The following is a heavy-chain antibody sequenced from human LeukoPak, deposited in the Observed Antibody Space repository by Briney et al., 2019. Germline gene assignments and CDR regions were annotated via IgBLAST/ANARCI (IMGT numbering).Heavy chain of an antibody. CDR3: ARFETVTAKPIEH. J-gene: IGHJ1*01. Sequence: GGSLRLSCAASGFTFSDYSMNWVRQAPGKGLDWVSSISSTSTYILYADSVKDRFTISRDNARNSLYLQMNSLRAEDTAVYYCARFETVTAKPIEHWGPGTLVTVSS. V-gene: IGHV3-21*01. CDR2: ISSTSTYI. CDR1: GFTFSDYS. D-gene: IGHD2-21*02.